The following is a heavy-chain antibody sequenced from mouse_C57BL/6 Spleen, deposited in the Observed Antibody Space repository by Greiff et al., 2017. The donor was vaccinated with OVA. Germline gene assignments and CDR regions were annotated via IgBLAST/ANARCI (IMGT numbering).Heavy chain of an antibody. CDR3: ARSQRGRWDDAMDD. CDR1: GFNIKNTY. D-gene: IGHD4-1*01. V-gene: IGHV14-3*01. J-gene: IGHJ4*01. Sequence: VQLQQSVAELVRPGASVKLSCTASGFNIKNTYMHWVKQRPEQGLEWIGRIDPATGNTNSAPTFQGKATITADTSSNTAYLQLSSLTSEDTAIDYCARSQRGRWDDAMDDGGQGTSVTVSS. CDR2: IDPATGNT.